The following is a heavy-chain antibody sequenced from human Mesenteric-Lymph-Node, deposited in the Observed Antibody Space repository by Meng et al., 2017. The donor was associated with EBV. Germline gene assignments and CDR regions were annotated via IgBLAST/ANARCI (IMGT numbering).Heavy chain of an antibody. CDR1: GGSITSDYYY. CDR2: MYYSGIT. CDR3: AIGYSSGWCVY. J-gene: IGHJ4*02. D-gene: IGHD6-19*01. Sequence: QPQLQESGPGLVQPSETLSLTCSVSGGSITSDYYYWGWIRQPPGKGLEWIGSMYYSGITYYNSSLKSRVTISADTSKNQFSLKLSSVTAADTAVYYCAIGYSSGWCVYWGQGTLVTVSS. V-gene: IGHV4-39*07.